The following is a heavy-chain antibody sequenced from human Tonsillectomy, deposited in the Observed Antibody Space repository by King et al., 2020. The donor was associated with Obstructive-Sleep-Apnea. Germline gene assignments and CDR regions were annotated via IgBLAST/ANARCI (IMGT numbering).Heavy chain of an antibody. V-gene: IGHV5-51*01. D-gene: IGHD2-21*01. CDR1: GYSFTSYW. J-gene: IGHJ4*02. CDR2: IYPGDSET. Sequence: VQLVESGAEVKKPGESLKISCKGSGYSFTSYWIGWVRQMPGKGLEWMGIIYPGDSETRYSPSFQGQVTISADKSISTAYLPWSSLKASDTAMYYCARRYCGVDCQFDYWGQGTLVTVSS. CDR3: ARRYCGVDCQFDY.